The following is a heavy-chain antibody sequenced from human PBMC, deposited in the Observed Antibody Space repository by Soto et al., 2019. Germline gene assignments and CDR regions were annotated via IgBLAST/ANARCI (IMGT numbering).Heavy chain of an antibody. V-gene: IGHV3-11*01. Sequence: GGSLRLSCAASGFTFSDYYMSWIRQAPGKGLEWVSYISSSGSTIYYADSVKGRFTISRDNAKNSLYLQMNSLRAEDTAVYYCARERYCSGGSCYLHRQLYYYYYYMDVWGKGTTVTVSS. D-gene: IGHD2-15*01. CDR3: ARERYCSGGSCYLHRQLYYYYYYMDV. CDR1: GFTFSDYY. CDR2: ISSSGSTI. J-gene: IGHJ6*03.